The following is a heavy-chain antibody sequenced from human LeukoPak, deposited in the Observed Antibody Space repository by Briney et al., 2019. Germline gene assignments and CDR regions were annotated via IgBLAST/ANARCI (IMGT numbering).Heavy chain of an antibody. CDR1: GFTFDDYG. CDR2: INWNGGST. V-gene: IGHV3-20*04. Sequence: GALRLSCAASGFTFDDYGMSWVRQAPGKGLEWVSGINWNGGSTGYADSVKGRFTISRDNAKNSLYLQMNSLGAEDTALYFCARRRVTVVRGVDITSYYFDYWGQGTLVTVSS. D-gene: IGHD3-10*01. J-gene: IGHJ4*02. CDR3: ARRRVTVVRGVDITSYYFDY.